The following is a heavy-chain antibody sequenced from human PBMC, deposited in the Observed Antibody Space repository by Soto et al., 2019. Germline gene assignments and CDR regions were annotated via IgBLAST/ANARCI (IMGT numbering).Heavy chain of an antibody. J-gene: IGHJ4*02. Sequence: ASVKVACKASGYTFTSYYMHWVLQAPGEGLEWMGIINPSGGSTSYAQKFQGRVTMTRDTSTSTVYMELSSLRSEDTAVYYCARDRDDSSGYPRFAYWGQGTLVTVSS. CDR1: GYTFTSYY. CDR3: ARDRDDSSGYPRFAY. D-gene: IGHD3-22*01. V-gene: IGHV1-46*01. CDR2: INPSGGST.